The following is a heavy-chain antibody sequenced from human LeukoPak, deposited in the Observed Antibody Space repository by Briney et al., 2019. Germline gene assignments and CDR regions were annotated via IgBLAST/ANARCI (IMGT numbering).Heavy chain of an antibody. Sequence: GGSLRLSCAASGFTFSSYAMSWVRQAPGKGLEWVSAISGSGGSTYYADSVKGRFTISRDNAKNSLYLQMNSLRAEDTALYYCAKDGPLGGADYWGQGTLVTVSS. D-gene: IGHD3-16*01. V-gene: IGHV3-23*01. CDR2: ISGSGGST. CDR1: GFTFSSYA. J-gene: IGHJ4*02. CDR3: AKDGPLGGADY.